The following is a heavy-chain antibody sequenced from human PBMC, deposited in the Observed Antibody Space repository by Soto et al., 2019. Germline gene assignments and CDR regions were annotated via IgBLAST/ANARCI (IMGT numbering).Heavy chain of an antibody. J-gene: IGHJ4*02. CDR3: ARLKSRYYKIISSSFDY. D-gene: IGHD3-10*01. CDR1: GDSVSSGGAY. Sequence: QVQLQESGPGLVKPSQTLSLTCTVSGDSVSSGGAYWSWIRQHPGKGLEWIGYIYYSGSANYTPSRKSRLTISLDTSQNQVSLRLSSVTAADTAVYYCARLKSRYYKIISSSFDYWGRGTLVTVSS. CDR2: IYYSGSA. V-gene: IGHV4-31*03.